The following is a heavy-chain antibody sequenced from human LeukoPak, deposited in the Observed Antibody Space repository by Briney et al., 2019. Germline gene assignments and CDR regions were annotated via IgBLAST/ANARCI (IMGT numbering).Heavy chain of an antibody. V-gene: IGHV4-59*08. D-gene: IGHD2-15*01. CDR1: GGAISSYY. CDR3: ARGIVVVAQLGFYFYYMDV. CDR2: IYYSGST. J-gene: IGHJ6*03. Sequence: SETLSLTCTVSGGAISSYYWSWIRQPPGKGLEWIGYIYYSGSTNYNPSLKSRVTISVDTPKNQFSLKLSSVTAADTPVYYCARGIVVVAQLGFYFYYMDVWGKGTTVTISS.